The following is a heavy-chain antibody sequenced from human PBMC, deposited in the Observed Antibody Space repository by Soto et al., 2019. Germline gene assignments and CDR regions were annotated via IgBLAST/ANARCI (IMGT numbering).Heavy chain of an antibody. Sequence: ASVKVSCKASGYTFTGYYMHWVRQAPGQGLEWMGWINPNSGGTNYAQKFQGWVTMTRDTSISTAYMELSRLRSDDTAVYYCARGYAYYYGSGSYYGDLFDYWGQGTLVTVSS. CDR1: GYTFTGYY. J-gene: IGHJ4*02. CDR2: INPNSGGT. D-gene: IGHD3-10*01. CDR3: ARGYAYYYGSGSYYGDLFDY. V-gene: IGHV1-2*04.